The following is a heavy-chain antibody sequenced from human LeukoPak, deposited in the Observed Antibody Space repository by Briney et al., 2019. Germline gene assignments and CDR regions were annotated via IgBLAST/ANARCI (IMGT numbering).Heavy chain of an antibody. CDR1: GFTFSNAW. CDR2: IRSKAYGGTT. Sequence: AGGSLRLSCAASGFTFSNAWMSWVRQAPGKGLEWVGFIRSKAYGGTTEYAASVKGRFTISRDDSKSIAYLQMNSLKTEDTAVYYCTTDRSLWELLMIDIWGQGTMVTVSS. J-gene: IGHJ3*02. V-gene: IGHV3-49*04. D-gene: IGHD1-26*01. CDR3: TTDRSLWELLMIDI.